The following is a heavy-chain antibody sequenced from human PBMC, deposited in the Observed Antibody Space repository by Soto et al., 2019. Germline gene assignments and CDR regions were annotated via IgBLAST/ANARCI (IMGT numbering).Heavy chain of an antibody. CDR3: ARAPLGYYDGSGYWNYYYYGMDV. CDR2: ISSSGSTI. D-gene: IGHD3-22*01. CDR1: GFTFSDYY. Sequence: QVQLVESGGGLVKPGGSLRLSCAASGFTFSDYYMSWIRQAPGKGLEWVSYISSSGSTIYYADSVKGRFTISRDNAKNSQYLQMNSLRAEDTAVYYCARAPLGYYDGSGYWNYYYYGMDVWGQGTTVTVSS. J-gene: IGHJ6*02. V-gene: IGHV3-11*01.